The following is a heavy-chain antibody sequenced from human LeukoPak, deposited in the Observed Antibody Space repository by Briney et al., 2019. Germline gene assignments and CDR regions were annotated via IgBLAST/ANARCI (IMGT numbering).Heavy chain of an antibody. Sequence: SVKVSCKASGGTFSSYAISWVRQAPGQGLEWMGGIIPIFGTANYAQKFQGRVTITADESTSTAYMELSSLRSEDTAVYYCARAGNWNERKYYYYYMDVWGKGTTVTVSS. CDR3: ARAGNWNERKYYYYYMDV. CDR2: IIPIFGTA. J-gene: IGHJ6*03. V-gene: IGHV1-69*01. D-gene: IGHD1-20*01. CDR1: GGTFSSYA.